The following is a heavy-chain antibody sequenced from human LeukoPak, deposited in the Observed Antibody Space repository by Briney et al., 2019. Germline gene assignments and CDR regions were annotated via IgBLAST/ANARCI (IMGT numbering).Heavy chain of an antibody. CDR2: IRGSGGST. CDR3: AKGLHITMIVVVTSGYFDY. J-gene: IGHJ4*02. V-gene: IGHV3-23*01. D-gene: IGHD3-22*01. CDR1: GFTFRSYA. Sequence: GGSLRLSCAASGFTFRSYAMSWVRQAPGKGLEWVSAIRGSGGSTYYADSVKGRFTISRDNSKNTPYLQMNSLRAEDTAVYYCAKGLHITMIVVVTSGYFDYWGQGTLVTVSS.